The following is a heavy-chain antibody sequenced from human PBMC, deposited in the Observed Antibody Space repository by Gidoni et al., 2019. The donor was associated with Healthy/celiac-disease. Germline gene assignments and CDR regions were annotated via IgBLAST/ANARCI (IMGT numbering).Heavy chain of an antibody. CDR3: AKVVSPPGQLLVT. CDR1: GVTFSSYA. Sequence: EVQLLESGGGMVQTGGYMRIYCAASGVTFSSYAMSWVRQAPGKGLGWCSAISGGGGSTYYADSLKGRFTISRDNSKNTLYLQMNSLRAEDTAVYYCAKVVSPPGQLLVTWGQGTLVTVSS. CDR2: ISGGGGST. J-gene: IGHJ5*02. V-gene: IGHV3-23*01. D-gene: IGHD2-2*01.